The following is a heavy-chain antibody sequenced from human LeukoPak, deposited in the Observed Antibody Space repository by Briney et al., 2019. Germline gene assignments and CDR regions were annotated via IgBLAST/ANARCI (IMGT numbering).Heavy chain of an antibody. D-gene: IGHD6-13*01. CDR2: IYYSGST. J-gene: IGHJ2*01. V-gene: IGHV4-59*01. CDR3: ARAAGRHWYFDL. Sequence: SETLSLTCTVSGGSISSYYWSWIRQPPGKGLEWIGYIYYSGSTNYNPSLKGRVTISVDTSKNQFSLKLSSVTAADTAVYYCARAAGRHWYFDLWGRGTLVTVSS. CDR1: GGSISSYY.